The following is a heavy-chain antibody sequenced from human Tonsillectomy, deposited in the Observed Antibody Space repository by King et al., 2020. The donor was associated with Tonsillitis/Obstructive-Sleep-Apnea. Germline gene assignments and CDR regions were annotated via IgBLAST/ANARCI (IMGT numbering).Heavy chain of an antibody. CDR1: GFTFSSYG. J-gene: IGHJ3*02. CDR2: ITGSGDNT. CDR3: AKVFLGWNYAFDI. Sequence: VQLVESGGGLVQPGGSLRLSCAASGFTFSSYGVTWVRQAPGKGLEWVSAITGSGDNTNYADSVKGRFTISRDNSKDTLYLHMNSLRAEETAIYYCAKVFLGWNYAFDIWGQGTMVTVSP. D-gene: IGHD1-7*01. V-gene: IGHV3-23*04.